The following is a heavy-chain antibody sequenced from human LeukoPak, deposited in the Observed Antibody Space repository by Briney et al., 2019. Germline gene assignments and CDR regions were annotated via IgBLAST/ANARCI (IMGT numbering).Heavy chain of an antibody. CDR1: GFTFSSYS. CDR3: ARGTDYYDRGPVDY. Sequence: GGSLRLSCAASGFTFSSYSMNWVRQAPGKGLEWVSYISSSSSTIYYADSVKGRFTISRDNAKNSLYLQMNSLRAEDTAVYYCARGTDYYDRGPVDYWGQGTLVTVSS. V-gene: IGHV3-48*04. CDR2: ISSSSSTI. J-gene: IGHJ4*02. D-gene: IGHD3-22*01.